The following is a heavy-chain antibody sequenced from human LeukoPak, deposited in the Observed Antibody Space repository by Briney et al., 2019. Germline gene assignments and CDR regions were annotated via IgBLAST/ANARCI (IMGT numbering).Heavy chain of an antibody. J-gene: IGHJ6*02. Sequence: GGSLRLSCAASGFTFSDYGMHWVRQAPGKGLEWVAVIWYDGTDKYYADSVKGRFTISRDNSKSTLYLEMNTLRAEDTAVYYCARALYSGRWYGMDVWGQGTTVTVSS. D-gene: IGHD6-13*01. CDR1: GFTFSDYG. CDR2: IWYDGTDK. V-gene: IGHV3-33*01. CDR3: ARALYSGRWYGMDV.